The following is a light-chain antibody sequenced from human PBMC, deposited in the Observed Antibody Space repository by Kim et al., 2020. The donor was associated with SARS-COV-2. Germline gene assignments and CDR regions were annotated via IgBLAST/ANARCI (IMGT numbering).Light chain of an antibody. CDR1: QSISSY. CDR2: AAS. J-gene: IGKJ2*01. V-gene: IGKV1-39*01. Sequence: ASVGDRVTITCRASQSISSYLNWYQQKPGKAPKLLIYAASSLQSGVPSRFSGSGSGTDFTLTISSLQPEDFATYYCQQSYSTPPYTFGQGSKLEI. CDR3: QQSYSTPPYT.